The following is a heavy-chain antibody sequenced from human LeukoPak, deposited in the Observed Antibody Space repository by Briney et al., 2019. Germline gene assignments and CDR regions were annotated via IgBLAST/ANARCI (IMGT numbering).Heavy chain of an antibody. CDR2: IYHSGST. Sequence: SETLSLTCAVSGYSISSGYYWGWIRQPPGKGLEWIGSIYHSGSTYYNPSLKSRVTISVDTSKNQFSLKLSSVTAAGTAVYYCARPADYWGQGTLGTVSS. J-gene: IGHJ4*02. CDR1: GYSISSGYY. CDR3: ARPADY. V-gene: IGHV4-38-2*01.